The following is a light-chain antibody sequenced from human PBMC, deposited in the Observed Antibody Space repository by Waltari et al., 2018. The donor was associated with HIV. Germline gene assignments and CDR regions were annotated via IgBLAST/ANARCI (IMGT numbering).Light chain of an antibody. CDR3: QQSGT. V-gene: IGKV3-20*01. J-gene: IGKJ2*01. CDR2: GAS. Sequence: EIVLTQSPVTLSLSPGERATLSCRASRSHNSRHLAWYQQKPGQTPRLLIYGASSRATGIPDRFNGSGSGTDFTLTIIRLEPDDFAMYYCQQSGTFGQGTRLEIK. CDR1: RSHNSRH.